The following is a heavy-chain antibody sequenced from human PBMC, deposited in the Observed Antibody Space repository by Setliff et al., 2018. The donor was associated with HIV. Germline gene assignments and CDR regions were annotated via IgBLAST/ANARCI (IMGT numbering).Heavy chain of an antibody. Sequence: GESPKISCVASGFTFSTHSMSWVRQAPGKGLEWISYISFSSSVIYYADSVKGRFTISRDNAKNSLYLQMNSLRAEDTAVYYCARDFWGGSYSSDYWGQGTLVTVSS. CDR3: ARDFWGGSYSSDY. V-gene: IGHV3-48*01. CDR2: ISFSSSVI. CDR1: GFTFSTHS. D-gene: IGHD1-26*01. J-gene: IGHJ4*02.